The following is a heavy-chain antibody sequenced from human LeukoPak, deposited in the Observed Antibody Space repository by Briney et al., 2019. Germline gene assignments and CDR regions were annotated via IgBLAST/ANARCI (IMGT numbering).Heavy chain of an antibody. J-gene: IGHJ4*02. V-gene: IGHV3-15*01. CDR1: GFTFISYA. CDR3: TTEHTLGKVGAIDY. Sequence: PGGSLRLSCAASGFTFISYAVSWVRQAPGKGLEWVGRIKSKADGETTDYAAPVKDRFTISRDDSKNTLYLQMNSLKTEDTAVYYCTTEHTLGKVGAIDYWGQGTLVTVSS. CDR2: IKSKADGETT. D-gene: IGHD1-26*01.